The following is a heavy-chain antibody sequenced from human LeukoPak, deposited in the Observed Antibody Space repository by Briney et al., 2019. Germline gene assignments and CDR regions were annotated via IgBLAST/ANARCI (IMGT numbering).Heavy chain of an antibody. Sequence: SETLSLTCTVSGGSISSSTYQWGWIRQPPGKGREWIGSLYYTGTTYYKTSLKSRVTISVDTSKNQFSLKLSSVTAADTAVYYCARLYGSGSWFDPWGQGTLVTVSS. V-gene: IGHV4-39*01. CDR2: LYYTGTT. CDR3: ARLYGSGSWFDP. CDR1: GGSISSSTYQ. J-gene: IGHJ5*02. D-gene: IGHD3-10*01.